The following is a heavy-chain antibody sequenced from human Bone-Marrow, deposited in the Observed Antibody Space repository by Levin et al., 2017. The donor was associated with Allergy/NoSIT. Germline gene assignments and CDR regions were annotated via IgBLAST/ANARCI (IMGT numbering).Heavy chain of an antibody. CDR3: ARVNNIAYHFDI. J-gene: IGHJ3*02. Sequence: GESLKISCAASGFTFSDYPIHWVRQAPGKGLEWVATNKYYADSVKGRFTISRDNSKNTLYLQMSSLRAEDTAVYYCARVNNIAYHFDIWGQGTMVTVSS. CDR2: NK. V-gene: IGHV3-30*15. CDR1: GFTFSDYP. D-gene: IGHD5-12*01.